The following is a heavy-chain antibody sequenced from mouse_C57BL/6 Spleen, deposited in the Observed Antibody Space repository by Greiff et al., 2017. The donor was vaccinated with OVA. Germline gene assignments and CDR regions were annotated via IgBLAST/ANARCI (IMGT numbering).Heavy chain of an antibody. J-gene: IGHJ1*03. V-gene: IGHV1-81*01. Sequence: VQLVESGAELARPGASVKLSCKASGYTFTSYGISWVKQRTGQGLEWIGEIYPRSGNTYYNEKFKGKATLTADKSSSTAYMELRSLTSEDSAVYFCARWDDPWYFDVWGTGTTVTVSS. CDR1: GYTFTSYG. D-gene: IGHD2-3*01. CDR3: ARWDDPWYFDV. CDR2: IYPRSGNT.